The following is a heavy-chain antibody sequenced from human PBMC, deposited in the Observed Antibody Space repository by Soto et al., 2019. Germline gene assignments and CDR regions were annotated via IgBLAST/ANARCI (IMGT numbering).Heavy chain of an antibody. Sequence: PGGSLRLSCAASGFTFSSYAMHWVRQAPGKGLEWVAVISYDGSNKYYADSVKGRFTISRDNSKNTLYLQMNSLRAEDTAVYYCARPSAGYSSGWPHILKNAFDIWGQGTMVTVSS. V-gene: IGHV3-30-3*01. CDR3: ARPSAGYSSGWPHILKNAFDI. D-gene: IGHD6-19*01. J-gene: IGHJ3*02. CDR1: GFTFSSYA. CDR2: ISYDGSNK.